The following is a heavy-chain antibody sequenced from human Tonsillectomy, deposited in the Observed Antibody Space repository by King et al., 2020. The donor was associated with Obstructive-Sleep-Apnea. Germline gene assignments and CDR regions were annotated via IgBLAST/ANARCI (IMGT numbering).Heavy chain of an antibody. D-gene: IGHD6-6*01. J-gene: IGHJ1*01. V-gene: IGHV1-2*02. Sequence: RLVQSGAEVKKPGASVKVSCKASGYTFTGYYMHWVRQAPGQGLEWMGWISPNSGGTNYTQEFQGRVTMTRDTSISTAYMELSSLRSDDTAVYFCARDRDQYSSSTFQHWGQGTLVTVSS. CDR2: ISPNSGGT. CDR1: GYTFTGYY. CDR3: ARDRDQYSSSTFQH.